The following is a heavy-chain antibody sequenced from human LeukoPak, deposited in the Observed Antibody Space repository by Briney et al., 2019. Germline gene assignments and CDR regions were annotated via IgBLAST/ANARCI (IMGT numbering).Heavy chain of an antibody. D-gene: IGHD6-13*01. V-gene: IGHV3-48*01. J-gene: IGHJ3*02. CDR2: ISSSSSSI. Sequence: GGSLRLSCAASGFTFSTYSMDWVRQAPGKGLEWVSYISSSSSSIYYADSVKGRITISRDNAKNSLYLQMNSLRAEDTAVYYCARDYSSTSGKHAFDIWGQGTMVTVSS. CDR3: ARDYSSTSGKHAFDI. CDR1: GFTFSTYS.